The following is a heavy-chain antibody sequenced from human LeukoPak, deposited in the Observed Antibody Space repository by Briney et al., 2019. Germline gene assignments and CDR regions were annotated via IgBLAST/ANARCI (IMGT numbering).Heavy chain of an antibody. D-gene: IGHD3-10*01. CDR2: IIPIFGTA. CDR1: GGTFSSYA. V-gene: IGHV1-69*13. CDR3: ARGGPNPRITMVRVTQKNWFDP. Sequence: SVKVSCKASGGTFSSYAISWVRQAPGQGLEWMGGIIPIFGTANYAQKFQGRVTITADESTSTAYMELSSLRSEDTAVYYCARGGPNPRITMVRVTQKNWFDPWGQGTLVTVSS. J-gene: IGHJ5*02.